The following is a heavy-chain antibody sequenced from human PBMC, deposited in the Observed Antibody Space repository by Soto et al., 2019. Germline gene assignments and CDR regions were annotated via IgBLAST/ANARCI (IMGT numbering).Heavy chain of an antibody. V-gene: IGHV1-3*01. D-gene: IGHD3-10*01. CDR3: ARVYGSGSYRDNNWFDP. J-gene: IGHJ5*02. CDR2: INAGNGNT. Sequence: ASVKVSCKASGYTFTSYVMHWVRQAPGQRLEWMGWINAGNGNTKYSQKFQGRVTITRDTSASTAYMELSSLRSEDTAVYYCARVYGSGSYRDNNWFDPWGQGTLVTVSS. CDR1: GYTFTSYV.